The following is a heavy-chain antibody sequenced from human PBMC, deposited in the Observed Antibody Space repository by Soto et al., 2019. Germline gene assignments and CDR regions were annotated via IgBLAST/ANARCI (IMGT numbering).Heavy chain of an antibody. J-gene: IGHJ4*02. CDR2: VYNSGST. D-gene: IGHD6-13*01. Sequence: PSETLSLACPVSGGSISSNYWTWIRQPPGKGLEWIGYVYNSGSTNYNPSLKSRVTISEDTSKSQFSLKVNSMTAADTAVYYCARYRREAVAGYTLDNWGQGILVTVSS. CDR1: GGSISSNY. CDR3: ARYRREAVAGYTLDN. V-gene: IGHV4-59*01.